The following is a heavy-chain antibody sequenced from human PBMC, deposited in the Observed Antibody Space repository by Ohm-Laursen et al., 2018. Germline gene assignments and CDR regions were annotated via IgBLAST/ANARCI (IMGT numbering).Heavy chain of an antibody. CDR2: INDDAKEK. D-gene: IGHD2-15*01. CDR3: VRDSKWSFDY. Sequence: SLRLSCTASGFNFGRSWMSWVRQAPGKGPEWVANINDDAKEKYYVDSVQGRFTISRDNAKNSLYLQMNSLRADDTAVYYCVRDSKWSFDYWGQGTLVTVSS. V-gene: IGHV3-7*01. CDR1: GFNFGRSW. J-gene: IGHJ4*02.